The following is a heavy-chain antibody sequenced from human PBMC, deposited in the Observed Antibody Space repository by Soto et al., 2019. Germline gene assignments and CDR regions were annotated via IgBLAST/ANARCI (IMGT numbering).Heavy chain of an antibody. V-gene: IGHV4-30-2*01. D-gene: IGHD3-16*01. J-gene: IGHJ4*02. CDR3: ASGGALRPNGNVPLAF. Sequence: QLQLQESGSGLVNPSQTLSLTCTVSGASITSGSYSWSWIRQAPGKGLEWIGNIHVTGYTAFSPSLKRRVTMSVDTSKHQSSLNVNSVTAADTAVYFCASGGALRPNGNVPLAFWGQGTLVIVSS. CDR2: IHVTGYT. CDR1: GASITSGSYS.